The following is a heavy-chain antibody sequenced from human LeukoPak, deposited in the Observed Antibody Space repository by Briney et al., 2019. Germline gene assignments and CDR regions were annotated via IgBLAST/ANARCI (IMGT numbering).Heavy chain of an antibody. CDR3: ARDQEGFDY. CDR1: GYSFTSNY. Sequence: ASVKVSCKASGYSFTSNYIHWLRQAPGQGLEWIGMIYPRDGSTSYAQRFQDRVTVTRDTSTSTVHMELSGLRSEDTAVYYCARDQEGFDYWGQGTLVTVSS. J-gene: IGHJ4*02. CDR2: IYPRDGST. V-gene: IGHV1-46*01.